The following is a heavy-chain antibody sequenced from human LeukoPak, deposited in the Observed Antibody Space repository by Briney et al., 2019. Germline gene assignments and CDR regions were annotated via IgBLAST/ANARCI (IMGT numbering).Heavy chain of an antibody. Sequence: GGSLRLSCAASGFTVSSNYMSWVRQAPGKGLEWVSVIYSGGSTYYADSVKGRFTISRDNSKNTLYLQMNSLRAEDTAVYYCARGPHYYYDSSGYCDYWGQGTLVTVSS. CDR2: IYSGGST. CDR3: ARGPHYYYDSSGYCDY. CDR1: GFTVSSNY. J-gene: IGHJ4*02. D-gene: IGHD3-22*01. V-gene: IGHV3-53*01.